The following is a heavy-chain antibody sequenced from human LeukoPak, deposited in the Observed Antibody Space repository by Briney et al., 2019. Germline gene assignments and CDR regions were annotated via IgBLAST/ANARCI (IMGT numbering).Heavy chain of an antibody. CDR3: ARHESVFSMDV. Sequence: GESLKISCQGSGYNFTTKWIGWVRQMPGKGLEWMGIIYPGDSKTIYSPSFQGQVFISADGSIRTAYLQWRSLKASDTAMYYCARHESVFSMDVWGQGTTVTVSS. V-gene: IGHV5-51*01. J-gene: IGHJ6*02. CDR2: IYPGDSKT. CDR1: GYNFTTKW.